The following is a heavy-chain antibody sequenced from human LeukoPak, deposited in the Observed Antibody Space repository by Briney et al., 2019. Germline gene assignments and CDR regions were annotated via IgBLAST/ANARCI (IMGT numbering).Heavy chain of an antibody. CDR2: IYYSEST. J-gene: IGHJ3*02. Sequence: SETLSLTCTVSGGSISSYYWSWIRQPPGKGLEWIGYIYYSESTNYNPSLKSRVTISVDTSKNQFSLKLSSVTAADTAVYYCARVKPSPADAFDIWGQGTMVTVSS. V-gene: IGHV4-59*01. CDR3: ARVKPSPADAFDI. CDR1: GGSISSYY.